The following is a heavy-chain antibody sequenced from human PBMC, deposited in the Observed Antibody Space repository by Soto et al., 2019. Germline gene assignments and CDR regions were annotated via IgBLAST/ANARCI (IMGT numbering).Heavy chain of an antibody. CDR3: ASGASSGSGSYYTPRAFFDY. CDR1: GYTFTGYY. D-gene: IGHD3-10*01. Sequence: ASVKVSCKASGYTFTGYYMHWVRQAPGQGLEWMGWINPNSGGTNYAQKFQGWVTMTRDTSISTAYMELSRLRSDDTAVYYCASGASSGSGSYYTPRAFFDYWGQGTLVTVSS. CDR2: INPNSGGT. J-gene: IGHJ4*02. V-gene: IGHV1-2*04.